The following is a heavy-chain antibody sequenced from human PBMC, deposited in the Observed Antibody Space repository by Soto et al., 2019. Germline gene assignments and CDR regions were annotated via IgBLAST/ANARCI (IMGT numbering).Heavy chain of an antibody. J-gene: IGHJ4*02. CDR1: GFTFSSYA. D-gene: IGHD3-22*01. CDR2: ISGSGGST. V-gene: IGHV3-23*01. Sequence: GGSVRLSCAASGFTFSSYAMSWVRQAPGKGLEWVSAISGSGGSTYYADSVKGRFTISRDNSKNTLYLQMNSLRAEDTAVYYCAKYPKTYYYDSSGYLAYWGQGTLVTVSS. CDR3: AKYPKTYYYDSSGYLAY.